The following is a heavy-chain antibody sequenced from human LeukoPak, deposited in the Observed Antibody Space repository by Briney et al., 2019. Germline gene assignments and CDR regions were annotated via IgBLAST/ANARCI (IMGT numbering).Heavy chain of an antibody. CDR1: GFTFDNYA. D-gene: IGHD3-16*02. CDR3: AREGSIVARTDY. Sequence: GRSLRLSCEATGFTFDNYAMHWVRQAPGRRLEWVAVISFDGNQEYYPDSVKGRFTISRDNSKNTLYLQMNGLKTEDTAVYYCAREGSIVARTDYWGQGALVIVSS. CDR2: ISFDGNQE. J-gene: IGHJ4*02. V-gene: IGHV3-30-3*01.